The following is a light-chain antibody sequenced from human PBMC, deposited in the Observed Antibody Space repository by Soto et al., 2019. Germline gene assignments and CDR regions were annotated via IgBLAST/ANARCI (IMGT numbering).Light chain of an antibody. CDR2: DVS. Sequence: QSALTQPASVSGSTGQSITISCTGTSSDVGGYNYVSWYQQLPGKAPKLILSDVSDRPSGVSNRFSGSKSRNTASLTISGLQAEDEADYYCSSYTSSSLVVFGGGTKLTVL. CDR1: SSDVGGYNY. V-gene: IGLV2-14*03. CDR3: SSYTSSSLVV. J-gene: IGLJ2*01.